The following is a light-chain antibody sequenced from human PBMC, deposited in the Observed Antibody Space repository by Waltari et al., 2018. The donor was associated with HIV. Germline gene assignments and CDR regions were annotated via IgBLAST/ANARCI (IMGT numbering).Light chain of an antibody. V-gene: IGLV3-1*01. CDR2: QDK. J-gene: IGLJ2*01. Sequence: SYELTQPPSVSVSPGQTASITCSGDELGDKYACWYQQKPGQSPVLVIYQDKKRPSDIPGRFSGSNSGNTATLTISGTQAVDEADYYCQAWDTSHVVFGGGTTLTVL. CDR1: ELGDKY. CDR3: QAWDTSHVV.